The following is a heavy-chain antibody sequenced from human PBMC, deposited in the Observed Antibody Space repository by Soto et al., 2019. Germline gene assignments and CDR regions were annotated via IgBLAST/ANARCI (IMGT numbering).Heavy chain of an antibody. Sequence: SVKVSCKASGGTFSSYAISWVRQAPGQGPEWMGGIIPIFGTANYAQKFQGRVTITADESTSTAYMELSSLRSEDTAVYYCAGDRSGNDYYFDYWGQGTLVTAP. D-gene: IGHD5-12*01. CDR3: AGDRSGNDYYFDY. V-gene: IGHV1-69*13. CDR1: GGTFSSYA. J-gene: IGHJ4*02. CDR2: IIPIFGTA.